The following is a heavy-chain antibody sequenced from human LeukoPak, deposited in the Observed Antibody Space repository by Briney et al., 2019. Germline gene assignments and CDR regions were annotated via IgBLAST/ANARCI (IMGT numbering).Heavy chain of an antibody. J-gene: IGHJ4*02. Sequence: SQTLSLTCTVSGGFIGSGGYYWSWIRQHPGKGLEWIGYISYSGSTYYNPSLKSRVTISVDTSENQFSLKLNSLTAADTAVYYCVRGAFLYNYGLDYWGQGALVTVSS. CDR3: VRGAFLYNYGLDY. CDR2: ISYSGST. CDR1: GGFIGSGGYY. V-gene: IGHV4-31*03. D-gene: IGHD5-24*01.